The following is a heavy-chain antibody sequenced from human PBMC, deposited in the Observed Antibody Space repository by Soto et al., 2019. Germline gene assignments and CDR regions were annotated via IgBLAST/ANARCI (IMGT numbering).Heavy chain of an antibody. CDR2: LIHGGST. CDR3: ARSPLGYDYVRQTWREVGDSFDI. D-gene: IGHD3-16*01. Sequence: SETLSLTCAIYGASLGGFHWTWLRQAPGKGLEWIGELIHGGSTNYNPSLKGRVSFALDTSKNQFSLHLMSVTAADTAVYYCARSPLGYDYVRQTWREVGDSFDIWGRGTLVTVSS. CDR1: GASLGGFH. V-gene: IGHV4-34*12. J-gene: IGHJ3*02.